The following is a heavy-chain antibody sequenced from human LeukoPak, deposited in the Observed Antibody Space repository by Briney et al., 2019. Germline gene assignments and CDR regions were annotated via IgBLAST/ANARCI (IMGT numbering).Heavy chain of an antibody. CDR3: ARARGDDSSGYYSYFYFDY. CDR1: GCSISRCGYY. Sequence: SQTLSLTCTFSGCSISRCGYYWIWIRQHPGKGLECSGYIYYSGSTYYNPSLKSRVTISVDTSKNQFSLTLSSVPAGDRAVYSCARARGDDSSGYYSYFYFDYWGQGTLVTVSS. V-gene: IGHV4-31*03. D-gene: IGHD3-22*01. CDR2: IYYSGST. J-gene: IGHJ4*02.